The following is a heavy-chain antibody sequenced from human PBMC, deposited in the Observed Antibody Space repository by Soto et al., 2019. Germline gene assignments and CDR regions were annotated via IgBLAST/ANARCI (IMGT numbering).Heavy chain of an antibody. CDR2: VSAYTGET. Sequence: QVQLVQSGAEVKKPGASVKVFCKASGYTFTNHGISWVRQAPGHGLEWMGWVSAYTGETKYAQSLQGRVTMTTDTSTNTAYMELRSLRSDDTAVFYCARDSPSSGLLGTNYWGQGTLFTVSS. J-gene: IGHJ4*02. V-gene: IGHV1-18*01. CDR1: GYTFTNHG. D-gene: IGHD3-22*01. CDR3: ARDSPSSGLLGTNY.